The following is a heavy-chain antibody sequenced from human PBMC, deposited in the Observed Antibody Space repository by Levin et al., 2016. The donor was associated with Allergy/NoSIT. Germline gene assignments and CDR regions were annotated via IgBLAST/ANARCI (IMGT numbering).Heavy chain of an antibody. D-gene: IGHD2-2*02. CDR2: IYYSGST. V-gene: IGHV4-59*01. J-gene: IGHJ6*02. CDR1: GGSISSYY. Sequence: GSLRLSCTVSGGSISSYYWSWIRQPPGKGLEWIGYIYYSGSTNYNPSLKSRVTISVDTSKNQFSLKLSSVTAADTAVYYCARRVGYCSSTSCYTYYYGMDVWGQGTTVTVSS. CDR3: ARRVGYCSSTSCYTYYYGMDV.